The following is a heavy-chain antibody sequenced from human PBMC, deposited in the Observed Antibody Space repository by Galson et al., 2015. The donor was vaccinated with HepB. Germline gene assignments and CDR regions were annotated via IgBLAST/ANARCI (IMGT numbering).Heavy chain of an antibody. CDR2: INHSGNT. J-gene: IGHJ4*02. CDR1: GGSISSSKW. Sequence: ETLSLTCAVSGGSISSSKWWSGVRQPPGEGLVWIGDINHSGNTTYNQSLKSRVNMSVDKSKNQFSLRLSSVFAADTAVYYCARTTYFYGSGSPYDLFYFDSWAQGTLVTVSS. D-gene: IGHD3-10*01. V-gene: IGHV4-4*02. CDR3: ARTTYFYGSGSPYDLFYFDS.